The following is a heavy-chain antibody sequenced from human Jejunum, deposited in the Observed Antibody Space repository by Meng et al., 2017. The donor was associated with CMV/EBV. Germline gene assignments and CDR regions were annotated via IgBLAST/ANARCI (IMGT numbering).Heavy chain of an antibody. D-gene: IGHD5-24*01. CDR3: ARGDGYNFFAY. J-gene: IGHJ4*02. CDR1: GFSVSSNY. Sequence: LSCAASGFSVSSNYMSWVRQAPGKGLEWVSVFYIGGSTYYADSVGGRFTISRDTSKNMLYLQMNNLRAEDTAVYYCARGDGYNFFAYWGQGTPVTVSS. V-gene: IGHV3-53*05. CDR2: FYIGGST.